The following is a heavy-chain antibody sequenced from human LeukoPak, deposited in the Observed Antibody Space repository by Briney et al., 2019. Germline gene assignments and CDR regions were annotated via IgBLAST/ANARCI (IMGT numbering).Heavy chain of an antibody. J-gene: IGHJ5*02. Sequence: TGRSLRLSXAASGFTFSSYSMNWVRHAPGKGLEWVSSISSSSSYIYYADSVKGRFTISRDNAKNSLYLQMNSLRAEDTAVYYCAKDGVGATKSLNWFDHWGQGTLVTVSS. CDR1: GFTFSSYS. CDR3: AKDGVGATKSLNWFDH. D-gene: IGHD1-26*01. V-gene: IGHV3-21*01. CDR2: ISSSSSYI.